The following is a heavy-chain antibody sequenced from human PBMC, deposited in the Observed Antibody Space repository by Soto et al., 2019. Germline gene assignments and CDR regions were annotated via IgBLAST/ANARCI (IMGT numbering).Heavy chain of an antibody. V-gene: IGHV3-23*01. CDR1: GFTFSSYA. D-gene: IGHD4-17*01. J-gene: IGHJ4*02. CDR3: ATVAVTIYVFDY. CDR2: ISDSGGST. Sequence: EVQLLESGGGLVQPGGSLRLSCAASGFTFSSYAMSWVRQAPGKGLEWVSAISDSGGSTCYADSVKGRFTISRDNSKNTLYLQMNSLRAEDTAVYYCATVAVTIYVFDYWGQGTLVTVSS.